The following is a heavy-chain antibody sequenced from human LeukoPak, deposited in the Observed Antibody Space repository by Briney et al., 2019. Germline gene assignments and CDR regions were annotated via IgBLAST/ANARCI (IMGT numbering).Heavy chain of an antibody. V-gene: IGHV4-38-2*02. J-gene: IGHJ4*02. D-gene: IGHD3-3*01. CDR2: IYHSGST. CDR1: GYSISSGYY. Sequence: SETLSLTCAVSGYSISSGYYWGWIRQPPGKGLEWIGSIYHSGSTYYNPSLKSRVTISVDTSKNQFSLKLSSVTAADTAVYYCARDDNYLEWLLFVYWGQGTLVTVSS. CDR3: ARDDNYLEWLLFVY.